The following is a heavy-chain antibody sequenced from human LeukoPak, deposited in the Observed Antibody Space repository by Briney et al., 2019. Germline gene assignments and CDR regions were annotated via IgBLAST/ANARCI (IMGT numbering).Heavy chain of an antibody. CDR3: VGRDFDY. Sequence: SQTLSLTCTVSGGSISSGVYYWTWIRQPAGKGLEWIGQIYTSGTTNYNPSLKSRVTISLDTSMNQFSLKLSSVTAADTAFYYCVGRDFDYWGQGTLVTVSS. V-gene: IGHV4-61*09. D-gene: IGHD1-26*01. CDR2: IYTSGTT. J-gene: IGHJ4*02. CDR1: GGSISSGVYY.